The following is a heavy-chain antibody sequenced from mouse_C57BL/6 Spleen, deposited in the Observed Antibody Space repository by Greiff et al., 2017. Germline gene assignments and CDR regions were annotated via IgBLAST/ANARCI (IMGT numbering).Heavy chain of an antibody. CDR1: GYTFTEYT. CDR3: ARHHSLNGKGWYCDV. J-gene: IGHJ1*03. CDR2: FYPGSGST. V-gene: IGHV1-62-2*01. D-gene: IGHD2-1*01. Sequence: VQLQQSGAELVKPGASVKLSCKASGYTFTEYTIPWVKQRPGQGLEWIGWFYPGSGSTNYNEKVKDKATLTADKSSSTVYMQLSRLTSEDSAVDYCARHHSLNGKGWYCDVWGTGTTVTVSS.